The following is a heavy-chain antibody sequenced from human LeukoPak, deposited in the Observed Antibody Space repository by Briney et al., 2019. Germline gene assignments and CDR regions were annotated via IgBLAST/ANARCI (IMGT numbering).Heavy chain of an antibody. V-gene: IGHV3-30*02. Sequence: GGSLRLSCAASGFMFSNYGMHWVRQAPGKGLEWVAFIRYDGSNSQYADSMKGRFTISRDNSKNTVDVQKNSLSGEDTAVYYRAKDRGTGTTVDYFVFWGQGTLVTVSS. CDR1: GFMFSNYG. CDR3: AKDRGTGTTVDYFVF. J-gene: IGHJ4*02. D-gene: IGHD1-7*01. CDR2: IRYDGSNS.